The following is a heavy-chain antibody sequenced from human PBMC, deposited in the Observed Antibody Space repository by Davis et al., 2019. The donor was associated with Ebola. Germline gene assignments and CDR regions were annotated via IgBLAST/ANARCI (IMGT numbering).Heavy chain of an antibody. D-gene: IGHD3-10*01. CDR2: IKSKTDGGTT. J-gene: IGHJ5*02. Sequence: PGGSLRLSCGTSGFTFSSYGMNWVRQAPGKGLEWVGRIKSKTDGGTTDYAAPVKGRFTISRDDSKNTLYRQMNSLKTEDTAVYYCTTDSLITMVRGVMGFDWFDPWGQGTLVTVSS. V-gene: IGHV3-15*07. CDR1: GFTFSSYG. CDR3: TTDSLITMVRGVMGFDWFDP.